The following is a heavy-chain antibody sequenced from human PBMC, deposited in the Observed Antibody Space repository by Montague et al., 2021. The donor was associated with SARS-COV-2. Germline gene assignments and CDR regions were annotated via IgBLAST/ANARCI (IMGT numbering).Heavy chain of an antibody. CDR1: GGSISRYF. CDR3: ARVTLGGRDGRTRQYDGLDS. CDR2: VHDIESS. J-gene: IGHJ4*02. Sequence: SETLSLTCTVSGGSISRYFWNWIRQTPGKGLEWMGYVHDIESSFYNPSLQSRITILLDTPKNQFSLRLNAVTAADTAVYYCARVTLGGRDGRTRQYDGLDSWGQGILVTVSS. D-gene: IGHD3-16*01. V-gene: IGHV4-59*01.